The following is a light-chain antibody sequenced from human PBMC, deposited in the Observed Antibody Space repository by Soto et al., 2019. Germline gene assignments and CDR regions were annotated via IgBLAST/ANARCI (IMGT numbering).Light chain of an antibody. CDR1: QGISNW. J-gene: IGKJ1*01. CDR3: QHYNSYSEA. CDR2: SAS. V-gene: IGKV1-5*01. Sequence: DIQITQPPSSVSASVGDRVTIPCRASQGISNWLAWYQQKPGAAPKLLIYSASNLQSGVPSRFSGSGSGTEFTLTISSLQPDDFATYYCQHYNSYSEAFGQGTKVDI.